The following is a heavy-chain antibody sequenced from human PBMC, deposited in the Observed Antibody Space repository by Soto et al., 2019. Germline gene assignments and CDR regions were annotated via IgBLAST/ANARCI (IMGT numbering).Heavy chain of an antibody. Sequence: TSAAYGGFVSDYCRSRMRQSPEKGLGWIGEINHSGRTDYNPSLKSRVTISPDTSKNPFSLKLRSVTAADAAVYYCAIDRLVVVAAAFPRCFFHCMGVWRPGTTVIV. CDR3: AIDRLVVVAAAFPRCFFHCMGV. CDR2: INHSGRT. D-gene: IGHD2-15*01. CDR1: GGFVSDYC. V-gene: IGHV4-34*01. J-gene: IGHJ6*02.